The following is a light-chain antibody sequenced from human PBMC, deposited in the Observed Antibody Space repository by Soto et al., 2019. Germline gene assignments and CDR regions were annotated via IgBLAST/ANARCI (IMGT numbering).Light chain of an antibody. CDR1: QSVSSD. CDR3: QQYNNWPRT. J-gene: IGKJ2*01. Sequence: DTVMTQSPATMSVSPGETATLSCRASQSVSSDLAWYQQKPGQPLRLLIYGAATRAAGIPARFSGSGSGTEFTLTISSLQSEDFAVYHCQQYNNWPRTFGQGTKLEIK. CDR2: GAA. V-gene: IGKV3-15*01.